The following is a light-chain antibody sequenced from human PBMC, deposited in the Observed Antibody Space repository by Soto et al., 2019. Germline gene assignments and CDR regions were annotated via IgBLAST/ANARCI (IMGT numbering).Light chain of an antibody. CDR2: DVS. CDR1: SSDVGGYNY. CDR3: CSYAGSYPL. J-gene: IGLJ1*01. Sequence: QSAQTQPRSVSGSPGQSVTISCTGTSSDVGGYNYVSWYQQHPGKAPKLMIYDVSKRPSGVPDRFSGSKSGNTASLTISGLQAEDEADYYCCSYAGSYPLFRTGTKVTVL. V-gene: IGLV2-11*01.